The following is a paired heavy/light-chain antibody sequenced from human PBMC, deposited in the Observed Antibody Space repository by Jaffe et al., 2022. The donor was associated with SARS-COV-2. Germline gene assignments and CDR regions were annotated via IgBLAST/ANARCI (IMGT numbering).Heavy chain of an antibody. CDR3: ASSPPARSKYTFGL. V-gene: IGHV4-30-2*01. CDR2: IHHSGSA. J-gene: IGHJ4*02. Sequence: QLQLQESGSGLVKPSQTLSLTCAVSGGSISSGGYSWSWIRQPPGEGLEWIGYIHHSGSAYYSPSLKSRVTISVDGSKNQFSLKLNSVTAADTAVYYCASSPPARSKYTFGLWGQGTLVTVSS. CDR1: GGSISSGGYS. D-gene: IGHD3-16*01.
Light chain of an antibody. CDR3: QQYDNLPA. J-gene: IGKJ4*01. Sequence: DIQMTQSPSSLSASVGDRVTITCQASHDIGNYLNWYQQKPGKAPKLLIYDASNLETGVPSRFSGSGSGTDFTFTISSLQPEDIATYYCQQYDNLPAFGGGTKVEIK. CDR1: HDIGNY. V-gene: IGKV1-33*01. CDR2: DAS.